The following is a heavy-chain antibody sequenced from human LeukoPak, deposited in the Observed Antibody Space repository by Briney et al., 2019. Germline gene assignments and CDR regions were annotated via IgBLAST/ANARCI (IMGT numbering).Heavy chain of an antibody. CDR2: ISSNGGST. V-gene: IGHV3-64D*09. J-gene: IGHJ1*01. Sequence: GGSLRLSCSASGFTFSSYTMHWVRQAPVKGLEYVSAISSNGGSTYYADSVKGRFTISRDNSKNTLYLQMSSLRAEDTAVYYCVKADYYDTSNYYYRYFQYWGQGTLVTVSS. CDR1: GFTFSSYT. CDR3: VKADYYDTSNYYYRYFQY. D-gene: IGHD3-22*01.